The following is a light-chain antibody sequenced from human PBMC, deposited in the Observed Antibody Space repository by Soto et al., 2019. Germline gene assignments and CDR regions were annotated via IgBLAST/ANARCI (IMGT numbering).Light chain of an antibody. Sequence: EIVLTQSPGTLSLSPGERATLSCRASQSVSSRYLAWYQQKPGQAPRLLIYGASSRATGIPNRFRGRGPGTDVTLTISRLEPEDFAVYYCQQYGTSPPITFGQGTRLE. CDR2: GAS. J-gene: IGKJ5*01. CDR3: QQYGTSPPIT. V-gene: IGKV3-20*01. CDR1: QSVSSRY.